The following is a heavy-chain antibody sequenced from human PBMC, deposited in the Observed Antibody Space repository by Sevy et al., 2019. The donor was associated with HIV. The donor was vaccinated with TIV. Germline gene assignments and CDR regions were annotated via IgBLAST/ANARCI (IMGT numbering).Heavy chain of an antibody. CDR1: GFTFSSYG. J-gene: IGHJ3*02. Sequence: GGSLRLSCAASGFTFSSYGMHWVRQAPGKGLEWVAVIWYDGSNKYYADSVKGRFTISRDNSKNTLYLQMNSLRAQDTAVYYCATERGYLGNAFDIWGQGTMVTVSS. D-gene: IGHD3-16*01. CDR2: IWYDGSNK. V-gene: IGHV3-33*01. CDR3: ATERGYLGNAFDI.